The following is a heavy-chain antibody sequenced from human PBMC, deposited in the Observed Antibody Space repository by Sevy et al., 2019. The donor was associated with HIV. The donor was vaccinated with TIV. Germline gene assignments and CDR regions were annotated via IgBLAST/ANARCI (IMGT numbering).Heavy chain of an antibody. Sequence: GRSLRLSCAASGFTFDDYAMHWVRQAPGKGLEWVSGISWNSGSIGYADSVKGRFTISRDNAKNSLYLQMNSLRAEDTALYYCAKGMFMLSGCYFDYWGQGTLVTVSS. CDR3: AKGMFMLSGCYFDY. CDR2: ISWNSGSI. V-gene: IGHV3-9*01. D-gene: IGHD2-8*01. J-gene: IGHJ4*02. CDR1: GFTFDDYA.